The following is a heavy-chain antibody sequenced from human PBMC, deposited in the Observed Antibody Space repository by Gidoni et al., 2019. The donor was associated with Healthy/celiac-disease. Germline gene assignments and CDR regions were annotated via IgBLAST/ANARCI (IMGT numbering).Heavy chain of an antibody. CDR2: INPSGGST. D-gene: IGHD6-13*01. Sequence: QVQLVQSGAEVKKPGASVKVSCKASGYTFTSYYMHWVRQAPGQGLEWMGIINPSGGSTSYAQKFQGRVTMTRDTSTSTVYMELSSLRSEDTAVYYCARGRGVAAGYYYMDVWGKGTTVTVSS. J-gene: IGHJ6*03. CDR1: GYTFTSYY. V-gene: IGHV1-46*01. CDR3: ARGRGVAAGYYYMDV.